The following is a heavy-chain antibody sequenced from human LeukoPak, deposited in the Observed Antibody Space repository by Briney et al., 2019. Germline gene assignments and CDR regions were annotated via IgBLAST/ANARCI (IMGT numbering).Heavy chain of an antibody. CDR1: GLTFSTYS. D-gene: IGHD5-12*01. CDR2: ISSTSSTI. Sequence: GGSLRLSCAASGLTFSTYSMNWVRQAPGKGLEWVSYISSTSSTIHYADSVKGRFTIARDNAKNSLYLQMHSLRVEDTAVYYCARDEKWLRSTYYYYMDVWGEGTTVTVSS. CDR3: ARDEKWLRSTYYYYMDV. J-gene: IGHJ6*03. V-gene: IGHV3-48*01.